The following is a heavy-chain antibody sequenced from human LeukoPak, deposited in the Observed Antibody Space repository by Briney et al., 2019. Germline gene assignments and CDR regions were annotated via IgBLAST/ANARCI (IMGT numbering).Heavy chain of an antibody. CDR2: ISGSGGST. Sequence: GGSLRLSCAASGFTFSSYAMNWVRQAPGKGLEWGSAISGSGGSTYYADSVKGRFTISRDNSKNTLYLQMNSLRAEDTAVYYCAKVGGPTTVVTPFFDYWGQGTLVTVSS. CDR3: AKVGGPTTVVTPFFDY. D-gene: IGHD4-23*01. J-gene: IGHJ4*02. CDR1: GFTFSSYA. V-gene: IGHV3-23*01.